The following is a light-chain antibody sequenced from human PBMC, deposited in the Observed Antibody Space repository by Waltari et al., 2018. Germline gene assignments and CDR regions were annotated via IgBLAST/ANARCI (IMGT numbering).Light chain of an antibody. CDR1: STDVGRSQL. CDR3: SSYAGNNRLV. J-gene: IGLJ1*01. V-gene: IGLV2-8*01. CDR2: EVS. Sequence: QSALTQPPSASGSPGQSVTITCTGPSTDVGRSQLAPGYQLFPGRAPKLLISEVSERPSGVPARFSGSKSGNTASLTVSGLQAEDEADYYCSSYAGNNRLVFGTGTRVTV.